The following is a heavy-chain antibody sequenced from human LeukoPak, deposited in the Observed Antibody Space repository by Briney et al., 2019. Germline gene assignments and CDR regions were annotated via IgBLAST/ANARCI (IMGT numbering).Heavy chain of an antibody. V-gene: IGHV4-39*07. CDR1: GGSISSSTYY. D-gene: IGHD6-13*01. CDR2: IYYSGGT. CDR3: ARDSSWYERYFDL. Sequence: SETLSLTCAVSGGSISSSTYYWGWIRQPPGKGLEWIGTIYYSGGTYYNPSLQSRVAISVDTSKNQFSLKLSSVTAADTAVYYCARDSSWYERYFDLWGRGTLVTVSS. J-gene: IGHJ2*01.